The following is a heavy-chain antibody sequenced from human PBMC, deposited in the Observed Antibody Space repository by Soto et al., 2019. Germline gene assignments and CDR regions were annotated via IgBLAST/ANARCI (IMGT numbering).Heavy chain of an antibody. Sequence: ASVKVSCKASGYTFIGYYLFWVRQAPGQGLEWMGWINPNSGDTGSAQRFQGRVTMTRDTSLTTAYMELTRLTFDDTALYYCAGDGPMPYTYGPIGSWGQGTLVTVSS. CDR2: INPNSGDT. CDR1: GYTFIGYY. D-gene: IGHD5-18*01. V-gene: IGHV1-2*02. CDR3: AGDGPMPYTYGPIGS. J-gene: IGHJ4*02.